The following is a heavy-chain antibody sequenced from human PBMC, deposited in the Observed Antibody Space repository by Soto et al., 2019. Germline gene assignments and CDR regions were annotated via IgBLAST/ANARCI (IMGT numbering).Heavy chain of an antibody. CDR1: GFTFTTYA. V-gene: IGHV3-23*01. D-gene: IGHD3-3*01. CDR2: ISGIGGST. CDR3: AKPDRREDCSGHYYFDY. Sequence: GGSQRLSCAASGFTFTTYAMSWVRQAPGKGLEWVSSISGIGGSTHYADSVKGRFTISRDNSRNTLYLQMNSLRAEDTAVYYCAKPDRREDCSGHYYFDYWGQVTLGIVSA. J-gene: IGHJ4*02.